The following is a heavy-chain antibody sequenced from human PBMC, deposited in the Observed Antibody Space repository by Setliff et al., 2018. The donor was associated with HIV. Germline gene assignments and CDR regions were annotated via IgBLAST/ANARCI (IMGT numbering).Heavy chain of an antibody. CDR2: ISGSGGST. V-gene: IGHV3-23*01. CDR1: GFTFSSFA. J-gene: IGHJ4*02. CDR3: AKDDYVWGNPFDY. D-gene: IGHD3-16*01. Sequence: PGESLKISCAASGFTFSSFAMSWVRQAPGKGLEWVSGISGSGGSTYYADSVKGRFTISRDNSKNTLYLQMNSLRAEDTAVYFCAKDDYVWGNPFDYWGQGTLVTSPQ.